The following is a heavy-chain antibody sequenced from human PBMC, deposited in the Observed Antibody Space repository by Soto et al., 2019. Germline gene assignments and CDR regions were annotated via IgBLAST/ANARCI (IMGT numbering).Heavy chain of an antibody. D-gene: IGHD2-15*01. V-gene: IGHV4-31*03. CDR2: IYYSGST. CDR3: ARVPIYCSGGSCYSFDY. J-gene: IGHJ4*02. Sequence: SETLSLTCTVSGGSISSGGYYWSWIRQHPGKGLEWIGYIYYSGSTYYNPSLKSRVTISVDTSKNQFSLKLSSVTAADTAVYYCARVPIYCSGGSCYSFDYWGQGTLVTVSS. CDR1: GGSISSGGYY.